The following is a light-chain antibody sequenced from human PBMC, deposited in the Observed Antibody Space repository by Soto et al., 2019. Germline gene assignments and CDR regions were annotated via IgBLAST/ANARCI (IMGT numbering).Light chain of an antibody. CDR2: NNN. V-gene: IGLV1-44*01. CDR3: AAWDDSLNGYV. Sequence: HSVLTQPPSASGTPGQRVTISFSGGSSNIGTNDVNWYQQLPGTAAKLLIYNNNQRPSVGPDRFSGSKSRTSASLAISGLQSDDEADYYCAAWDDSLNGYVFGTGTKVTVL. J-gene: IGLJ1*01. CDR1: SSNIGTND.